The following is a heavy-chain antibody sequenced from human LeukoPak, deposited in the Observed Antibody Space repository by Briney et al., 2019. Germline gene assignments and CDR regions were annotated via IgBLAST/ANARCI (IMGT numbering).Heavy chain of an antibody. CDR3: TALGYPQYFHH. Sequence: GGSLRLSCVASGFTFSDAWMTWVRXAPGKXLEXVGRIKSKTNGGTTDYAAPVKGRFTISRDDSKNTLYFQMNSLRTEDTAVYYCTALGYPQYFHHWGQGTLVTVSS. CDR1: GFTFSDAW. CDR2: IKSKTNGGTT. D-gene: IGHD2-15*01. J-gene: IGHJ4*02. V-gene: IGHV3-15*01.